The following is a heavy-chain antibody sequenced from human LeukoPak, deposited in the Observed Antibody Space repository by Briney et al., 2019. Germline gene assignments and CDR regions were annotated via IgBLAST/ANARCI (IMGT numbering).Heavy chain of an antibody. Sequence: GGSLRLSCAASGFTFSSYGMHWVRQAPGKGLEWVAVISYDGGNKYYADSVKGRFTISRDNSKNTLYQQMNSLRAEDTAVYYCAKAREDTAMALPFDYWGQGTLVTVSS. CDR3: AKAREDTAMALPFDY. CDR2: ISYDGGNK. D-gene: IGHD5-18*01. J-gene: IGHJ4*02. V-gene: IGHV3-30*18. CDR1: GFTFSSYG.